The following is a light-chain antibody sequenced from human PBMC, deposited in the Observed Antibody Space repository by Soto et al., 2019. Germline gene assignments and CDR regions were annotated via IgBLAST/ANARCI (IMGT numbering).Light chain of an antibody. CDR1: QGISNW. V-gene: IGKV1-12*01. Sequence: DIQMTQSPSFVSASVGDRVTITCRASQGISNWLAWYQQKPGKAPKLLIYATSNLQGGVPSRFSGSGSGTDFTLAIGSLQPEDSATYYCQQSSSFPLTFGPGTKVDIK. CDR3: QQSSSFPLT. J-gene: IGKJ3*01. CDR2: ATS.